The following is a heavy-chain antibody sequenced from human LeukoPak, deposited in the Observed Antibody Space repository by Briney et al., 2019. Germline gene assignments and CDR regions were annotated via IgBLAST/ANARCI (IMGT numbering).Heavy chain of an antibody. Sequence: PGGSLRLSCAASGFTFSDHYMDWVRQVPGKGLEWVGRTRNKANSYTTEYAASVKGRFTISRDDSKNSLYLQMNSLKTEDTAVYYCARDPFDSSGYDFDYWGQGTLVTVSS. J-gene: IGHJ4*02. CDR3: ARDPFDSSGYDFDY. V-gene: IGHV3-72*01. CDR2: TRNKANSYTT. D-gene: IGHD3-22*01. CDR1: GFTFSDHY.